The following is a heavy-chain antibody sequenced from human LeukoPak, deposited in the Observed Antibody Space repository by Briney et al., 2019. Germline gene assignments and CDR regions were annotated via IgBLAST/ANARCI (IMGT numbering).Heavy chain of an antibody. D-gene: IGHD3-3*01. Sequence: AGSLRLSCAASGFTFSSYWMHWVRQAPGKGLVWVSRIKSDGSSTRYADSVKGRFTISRDNAKNTLYLQMNSLRAEDTAVYYCARGRAYYDFWSGYYNWFDPWGQGTLVTVSS. V-gene: IGHV3-74*01. CDR3: ARGRAYYDFWSGYYNWFDP. CDR1: GFTFSSYW. J-gene: IGHJ5*02. CDR2: IKSDGSST.